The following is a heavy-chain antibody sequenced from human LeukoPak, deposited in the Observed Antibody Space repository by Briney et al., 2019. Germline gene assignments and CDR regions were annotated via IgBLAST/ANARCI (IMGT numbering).Heavy chain of an antibody. Sequence: PGGSLRLSCTTSGFIFSNYGMHWVRQAPGKGLEWVALIRNDIPKDGINKYYADSVRGRFTISRDNSKNTVYLQMSSLRVADTAMYYCAKGDSNWGQGTLVTVSS. CDR1: GFIFSNYG. V-gene: IGHV3-30*02. J-gene: IGHJ4*02. CDR2: IRNDIPKDGINK. D-gene: IGHD6-13*01. CDR3: AKGDSN.